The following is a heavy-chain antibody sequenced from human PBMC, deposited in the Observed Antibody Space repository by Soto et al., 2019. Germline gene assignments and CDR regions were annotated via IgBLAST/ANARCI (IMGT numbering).Heavy chain of an antibody. D-gene: IGHD1-26*01. Sequence: PSETLSLTCAVYGGSFIGYYWSWILQPPGKGLEWIGEINHSGSTNYNPSLKSRVTISVDTSKNQFSLKLSSVTAADTAVYYCARAIEWKNYMGWELWWFDAWGQGTLVTVSS. J-gene: IGHJ5*02. CDR3: ARAIEWKNYMGWELWWFDA. CDR1: GGSFIGYY. V-gene: IGHV4-34*01. CDR2: INHSGST.